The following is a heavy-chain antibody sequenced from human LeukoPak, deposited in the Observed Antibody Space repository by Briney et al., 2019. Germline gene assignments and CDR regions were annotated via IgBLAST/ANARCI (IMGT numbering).Heavy chain of an antibody. D-gene: IGHD2-8*01. J-gene: IGHJ4*02. CDR1: GFTFSSYG. CDR3: AKNIVLNVYAPGY. V-gene: IGHV3-33*06. Sequence: GRSLKLSCAASGFTFSSYGMHWVRQAPGKGLEWVAVIWYDGSNKYYADSVKGRFTISRDNSKNTLYLQMNSLRAEDTAVYYCAKNIVLNVYAPGYWGQGTLVTVSS. CDR2: IWYDGSNK.